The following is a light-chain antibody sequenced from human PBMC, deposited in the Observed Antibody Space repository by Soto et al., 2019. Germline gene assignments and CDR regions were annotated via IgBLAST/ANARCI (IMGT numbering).Light chain of an antibody. CDR3: SSYTTSNTVM. J-gene: IGLJ3*02. CDR2: DVS. Sequence: QSALTQPASVSGSPGQSITISCTGTSSDVGRYNYVSWYQQHPGKAPKLMIYDVSNRPSGVSNRFSGSKSGNSASLTISGLQAEDEADYYCSSYTTSNTVMFGGGTKLTVL. CDR1: SSDVGRYNY. V-gene: IGLV2-14*03.